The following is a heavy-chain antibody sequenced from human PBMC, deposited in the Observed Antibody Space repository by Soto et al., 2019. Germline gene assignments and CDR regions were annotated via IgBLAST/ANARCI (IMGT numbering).Heavy chain of an antibody. V-gene: IGHV1-8*01. CDR2: MNPNSGNT. D-gene: IGHD3-3*01. J-gene: IGHJ4*02. CDR3: AREARNYDFWSGYYSPDLFDY. CDR1: GYTFTSYD. Sequence: ASVKVSCKASGYTFTSYDINWVRQATGQGLEWMGWMNPNSGNTGYAQKFQGRVTMTRNTSISTAYMELSSLRSEDTAVYYCAREARNYDFWSGYYSPDLFDYWGQGTLVTVSS.